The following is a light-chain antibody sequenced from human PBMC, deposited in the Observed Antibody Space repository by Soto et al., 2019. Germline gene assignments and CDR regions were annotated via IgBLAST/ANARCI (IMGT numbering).Light chain of an antibody. J-gene: IGLJ2*01. CDR3: QVWDSSSEVI. CDR2: DDT. V-gene: IGLV3-21*02. Sequence: SYELTQPPSVSVAPGQTARFTCGGDNIGSKSVHWYQQKPGQAPVLVVYDDTGRPSGIPERFSGSNSGNTATLTISRVEAGDEADYYCQVWDSSSEVIFGGGTQLTVL. CDR1: NIGSKS.